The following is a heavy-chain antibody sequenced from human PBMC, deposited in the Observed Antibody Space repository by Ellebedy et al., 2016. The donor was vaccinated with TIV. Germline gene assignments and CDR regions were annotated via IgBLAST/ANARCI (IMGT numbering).Heavy chain of an antibody. D-gene: IGHD4-23*01. Sequence: ASVKVSCKASGYTFTAYYIHWVRQAPGQGLEWMGWINPNSGGTNYAQKFQGRVTMTRYTSLRTAYMDLSRLRSDDTAVYYCATTTVVHRTAFDIWGQGTTVTVS. V-gene: IGHV1-2*02. CDR2: INPNSGGT. CDR1: GYTFTAYY. J-gene: IGHJ3*02. CDR3: ATTTVVHRTAFDI.